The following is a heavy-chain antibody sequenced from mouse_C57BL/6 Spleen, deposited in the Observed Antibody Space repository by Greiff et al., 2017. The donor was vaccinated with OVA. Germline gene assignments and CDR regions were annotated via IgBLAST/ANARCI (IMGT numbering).Heavy chain of an antibody. J-gene: IGHJ1*03. D-gene: IGHD2-4*01. CDR1: GYAFSSSW. V-gene: IGHV1-82*01. CDR2: IYPGDGDT. CDR3: ARTYDYDRYFDV. Sequence: QVQLQQSGPELVKPGASVKISCKASGYAFSSSWMNWVKQRPGKGLEWIGRIYPGDGDTNYNGKFKGKATLTADKSSSTAYMQLSSLTSEDSAVYFCARTYDYDRYFDVWGTGTTVTVSS.